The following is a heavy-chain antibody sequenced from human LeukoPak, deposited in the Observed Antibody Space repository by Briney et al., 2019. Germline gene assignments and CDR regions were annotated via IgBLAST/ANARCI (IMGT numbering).Heavy chain of an antibody. CDR3: ARADLRIDAFDI. V-gene: IGHV1-2*02. Sequence: GASVKVSCKASGYTFTGYYMHWVRQAPGQGLEWMGWINPNSGRTNYAQKFQGRVTMTRDTSISTAYMELSRLRSDDTAVYYCARADLRIDAFDIWGQGTMVTVSS. J-gene: IGHJ3*02. CDR1: GYTFTGYY. CDR2: INPNSGRT.